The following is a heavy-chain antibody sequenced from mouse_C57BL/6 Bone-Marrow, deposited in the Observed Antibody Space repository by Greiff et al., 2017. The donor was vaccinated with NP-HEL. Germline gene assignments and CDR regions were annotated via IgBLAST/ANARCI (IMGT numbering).Heavy chain of an antibody. CDR3: TREGFDYPFAY. J-gene: IGHJ3*01. CDR1: GFTFSSYA. CDR2: ISSGGDYI. D-gene: IGHD2-4*01. V-gene: IGHV5-9-1*02. Sequence: EVRLVESGEGLVKPGGSLKLSCAASGFTFSSYAMSWVRQTPEKRLEWVAYISSGGDYINYADTVKGRFTISRDNARNTLYLQMSSLKSEDTAMYYCTREGFDYPFAYWGQGTLVTVSA.